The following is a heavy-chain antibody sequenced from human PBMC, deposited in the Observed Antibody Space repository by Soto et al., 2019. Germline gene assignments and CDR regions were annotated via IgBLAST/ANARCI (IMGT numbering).Heavy chain of an antibody. CDR3: AILPRHAFEI. CDR2: IWYDGSNK. Sequence: QVLLVESGGGVVQPGRSLRLSCAASGFTFSSYGMHWVRQAPGKGLEWVAVIWYDGSNKYYAESVKGGFTISRDNSSNTLYLQMISLRAEDTAVFYCAILPRHAFEILGQGTMVTVSS. V-gene: IGHV3-33*03. CDR1: GFTFSSYG. J-gene: IGHJ3*02.